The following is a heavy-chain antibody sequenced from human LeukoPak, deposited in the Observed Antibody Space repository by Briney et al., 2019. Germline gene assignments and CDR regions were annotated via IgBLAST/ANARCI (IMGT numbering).Heavy chain of an antibody. V-gene: IGHV1-8*03. D-gene: IGHD3-10*01. CDR3: ATQPPGASGIYYFYIDV. Sequence: ASVRVSCKASGYTFSNYDINWVRQATGQGLEWIGWNNPKSGNTGYAQKFQGRVTITADKSTSTAYLDLSSLRSEDTAVYYCATQPPGASGIYYFYIDVWGKGTTVTISS. CDR1: GYTFSNYD. CDR2: NNPKSGNT. J-gene: IGHJ6*03.